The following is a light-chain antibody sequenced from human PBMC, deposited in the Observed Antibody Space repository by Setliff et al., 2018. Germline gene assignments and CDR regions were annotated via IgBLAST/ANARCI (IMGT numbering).Light chain of an antibody. Sequence: QSALTQPASVSGYPGQSITISCTGTSSDVGGYHYGGDYYVSWYQQYPGKAPKLIIYNVNQRPSGVPDRFSGSRSGVTASLTISGLQAEDESDYYCCSYAGNSYVFGTGTKV. CDR1: SSDVGGYHY. V-gene: IGLV2-11*01. CDR3: CSYAGNSYV. CDR2: NVN. J-gene: IGLJ1*01.